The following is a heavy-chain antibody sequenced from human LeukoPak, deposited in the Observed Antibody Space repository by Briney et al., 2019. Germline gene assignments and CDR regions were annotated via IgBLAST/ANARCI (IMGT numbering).Heavy chain of an antibody. CDR1: GLAFSGSA. V-gene: IGHV3-73*01. D-gene: IGHD5-18*01. CDR2: IRSKADGYAT. CDR3: TTGGYSYGYQDY. Sequence: GGSLKLSCAASGLAFSGSAIPWVRQASGKGLDWVCRIRSKADGYATAYAASVKGRFTISRDDSKNTAYLQMNSLKTEDTAVYYCTTGGYSYGYQDYWGQGTLVTVSS. J-gene: IGHJ4*02.